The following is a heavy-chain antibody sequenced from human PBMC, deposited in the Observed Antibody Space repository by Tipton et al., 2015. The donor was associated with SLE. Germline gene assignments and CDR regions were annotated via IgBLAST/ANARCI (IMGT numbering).Heavy chain of an antibody. CDR3: ARSNGDFLAPPWYFDL. D-gene: IGHD4-17*01. V-gene: IGHV4-59*11. CDR1: GGSISSHY. CDR2: IYYSGST. Sequence: LSLTCTVSGGSISSHYWSWIRQPPGKGLEWIGYIYYSGSTNYNPSLKSRVTISVDTSKNQFSLKLSSVTAADTAVYYCARSNGDFLAPPWYFDLWGRGTLVTVSS. J-gene: IGHJ2*01.